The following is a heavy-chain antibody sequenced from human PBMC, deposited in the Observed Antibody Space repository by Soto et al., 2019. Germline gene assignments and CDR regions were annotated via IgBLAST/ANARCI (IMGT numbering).Heavy chain of an antibody. CDR1: GFSFIKYA. CDR2: LSGSGGST. D-gene: IGHD3-10*01. V-gene: IGHV3-23*01. CDR3: ARGFSAGKGSPPDY. J-gene: IGHJ4*02. Sequence: GGSLRLSCAASGFSFIKYAMSWVRQAPGKGLECVSGLSGSGGSTSSAGSVKGRFAISRDNSRNTLYLQMNSLRDGDTAIYYCARGFSAGKGSPPDYWGQGTLVTVSS.